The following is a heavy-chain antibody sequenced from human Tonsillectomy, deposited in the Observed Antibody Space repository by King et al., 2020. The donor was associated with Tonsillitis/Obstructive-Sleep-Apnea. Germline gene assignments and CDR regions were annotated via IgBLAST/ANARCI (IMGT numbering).Heavy chain of an antibody. CDR2: SDPSDSYT. J-gene: IGHJ6*02. V-gene: IGHV5-10-1*03. D-gene: IGHD2-21*01. CDR3: AXAXYVDYGMDV. Sequence: VQLVESGAEVKKPGGSLRISCKASGHSVTSYWINWVRQMPGKGLEWMGRSDPSDSYTHYSPXXQGHVTXSADKRINTAYLQWSRLKAPDTAMYYCAXAXYVDYGMDVWGQXXTVTVSS. CDR1: GHSVTSYW.